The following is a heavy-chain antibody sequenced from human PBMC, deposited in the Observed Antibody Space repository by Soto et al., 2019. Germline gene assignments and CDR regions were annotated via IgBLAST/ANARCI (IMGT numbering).Heavy chain of an antibody. Sequence: TLSLTCTVSGDSIGRGGYYWTWIRQHPGKGLEWIAYIYTTGSTYYNPSLKSRVGISVDTSKNKFSLKLSSVTAADTAVYYCARGIPVSGSFDYWGQGNLFS. D-gene: IGHD6-19*01. CDR1: GDSIGRGGYY. CDR3: ARGIPVSGSFDY. J-gene: IGHJ4*02. V-gene: IGHV4-31*03. CDR2: IYTTGST.